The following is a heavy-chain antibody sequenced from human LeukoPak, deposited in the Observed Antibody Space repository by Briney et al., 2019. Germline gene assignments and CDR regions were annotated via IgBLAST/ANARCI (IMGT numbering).Heavy chain of an antibody. D-gene: IGHD3-10*01. CDR3: ARDSALGSYAQGAFDI. CDR1: GGSISSYY. Sequence: SETLSLTCTVSGGSISSYYWSWIRQPPGKGLEWIGYIYYSGSTNYNPSLKSRVTISVDTSKNQFSLKLSSVTAADTAVYYCARDSALGSYAQGAFDIWGQGTMVTVSS. J-gene: IGHJ3*02. V-gene: IGHV4-59*01. CDR2: IYYSGST.